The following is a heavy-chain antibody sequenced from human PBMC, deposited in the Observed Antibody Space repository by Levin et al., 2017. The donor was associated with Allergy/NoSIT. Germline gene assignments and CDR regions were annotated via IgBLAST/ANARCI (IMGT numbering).Heavy chain of an antibody. CDR1: GGSISSSSYY. CDR3: AREGDSSSWKLHYFDY. D-gene: IGHD6-13*01. Sequence: PSETLSLTCTVSGGSISSSSYYWGWIRQPPGKGLEWIGSIYYSGSTYYNPSLKSRVTISVDTSKNQFSLKLSSVTAADTAVYYCAREGDSSSWKLHYFDYWGQGTLVTVSS. CDR2: IYYSGST. V-gene: IGHV4-39*07. J-gene: IGHJ4*02.